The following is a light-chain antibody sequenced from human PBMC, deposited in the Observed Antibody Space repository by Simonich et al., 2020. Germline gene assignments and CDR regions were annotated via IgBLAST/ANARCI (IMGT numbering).Light chain of an antibody. J-gene: IGLJ3*02. CDR2: DVS. CDR3: SSYTSSSTWV. V-gene: IGLV2-14*01. Sequence: QSALTQPASVSGSPGQSITISCTGTSSDVGGYNYVSWYQQHPVKAPKLMIYDVSKRPSGVSNRFSVSKSGNTASLTISGLQAEDEADYYCSSYTSSSTWVFGGGTKLTVL. CDR1: SSDVGGYNY.